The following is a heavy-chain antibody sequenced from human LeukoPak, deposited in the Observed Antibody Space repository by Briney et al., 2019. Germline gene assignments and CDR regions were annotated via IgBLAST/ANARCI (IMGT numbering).Heavy chain of an antibody. J-gene: IGHJ3*01. CDR2: ISGSGGST. Sequence: PGGSLRLSCAASGFTFSSYAMSWVRQAPGKGLEWVSAISGSGGSTYYADSVKGRFTISRDNSKNTLYLQMNSLRAEDTAVYYCARDDPFYSDSSGGALTWGQGTMVTVSS. CDR1: GFTFSSYA. D-gene: IGHD3-22*01. CDR3: ARDDPFYSDSSGGALT. V-gene: IGHV3-23*01.